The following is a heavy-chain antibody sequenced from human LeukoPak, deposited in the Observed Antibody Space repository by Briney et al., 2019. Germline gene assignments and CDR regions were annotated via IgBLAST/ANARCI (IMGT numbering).Heavy chain of an antibody. D-gene: IGHD2-2*01. CDR3: AKLDIVVVPAAAIDY. CDR2: ISGSGGST. CDR1: GFTFSSYA. V-gene: IGHV3-23*01. J-gene: IGHJ4*02. Sequence: GGSLRLSCAASGFTFSSYAMSWVRQAPGKGLDGVSAISGSGGSTYYADSVKGRFTISRDNSKNTLYLQMNNLRAEDTAVYYCAKLDIVVVPAAAIDYWGQGTLVTVSS.